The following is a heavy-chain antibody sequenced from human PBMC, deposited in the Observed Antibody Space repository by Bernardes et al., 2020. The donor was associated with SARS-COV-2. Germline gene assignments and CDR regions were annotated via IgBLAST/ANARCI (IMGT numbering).Heavy chain of an antibody. CDR2: INVYNGDI. CDR3: ARESVVGDTDGLDV. CDR1: GNTFIGDV. V-gene: IGHV1-3*01. D-gene: IGHD1-26*01. J-gene: IGHJ6*02. Sequence: ASVKVSCKASGNTFIGDVVNWVRQAPGQRLEWMGWINVYNGDIKYSQKFQGRVIITRDTSARTVYMEMRSLRSEDTAVYYCARESVVGDTDGLDVWGQGTTVTVSS.